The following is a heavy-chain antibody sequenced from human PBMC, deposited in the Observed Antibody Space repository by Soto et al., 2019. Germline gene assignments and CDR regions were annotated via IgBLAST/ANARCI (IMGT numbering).Heavy chain of an antibody. D-gene: IGHD2-21*01. CDR2: GNTNDDRT. J-gene: IGHJ4*02. CDR1: GYTFTAYG. Sequence: QVQMVQSGPEVKMPGASVKVSCKTSGYTFTAYGLAWLRQAPGQRPEGMGWGNTNDDRTNYARKFQGTVTNTTDTATATTSTQLRSLGTDHTTVYYVTRDLNTDSNAIYSFALWGQGTQVTVPS. CDR3: TRDLNTDSNAIYSFAL. V-gene: IGHV1-18*01.